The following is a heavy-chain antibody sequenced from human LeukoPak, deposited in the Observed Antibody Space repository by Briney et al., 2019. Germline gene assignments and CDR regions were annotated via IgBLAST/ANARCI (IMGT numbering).Heavy chain of an antibody. D-gene: IGHD6-19*01. V-gene: IGHV1-2*02. CDR2: INPNSGGT. Sequence: ASVKVSCKASGYTFTGYYMHWVRQAPGQGLEWMGWINPNSGGTNYAQKFQGRVTMTRDTSISTAYMELSRLRFDDTAVYYCARDLGYIAVAGVDYWGQGTLVTVSS. CDR1: GYTFTGYY. CDR3: ARDLGYIAVAGVDY. J-gene: IGHJ4*02.